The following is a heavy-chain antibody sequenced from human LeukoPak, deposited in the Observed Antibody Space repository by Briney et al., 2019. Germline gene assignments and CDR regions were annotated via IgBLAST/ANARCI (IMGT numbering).Heavy chain of an antibody. J-gene: IGHJ4*02. Sequence: GGSLRLSCAASGFAFSNYAMSWVRQAPGKGLEWVSSLISSGTTTYYADSVKGRFTISRDNSKNTLYLQMNSLRAEDTAVYYCARDGSGSYYGYWGQGTLVTVSS. CDR3: ARDGSGSYYGY. CDR1: GFAFSNYA. CDR2: LISSGTTT. V-gene: IGHV3-23*01. D-gene: IGHD1-26*01.